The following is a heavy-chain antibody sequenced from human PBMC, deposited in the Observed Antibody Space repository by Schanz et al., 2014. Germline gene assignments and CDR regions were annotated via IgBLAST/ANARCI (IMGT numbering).Heavy chain of an antibody. CDR1: GYTFTSYG. CDR2: ISDYNADT. Sequence: QVQLVQSGAEVKKPGASVKVSCKASGYTFTSYGISWVRQAPGQGPEWMGWISDYNADTKYAQKVQGRVTMTTDTSTSTAYMELSRLRGDDTAVYFCADYGSGTYFDLWGQGTLVTVSS. D-gene: IGHD3-16*01. V-gene: IGHV1-18*04. CDR3: ADYGSGTYFDL. J-gene: IGHJ4*02.